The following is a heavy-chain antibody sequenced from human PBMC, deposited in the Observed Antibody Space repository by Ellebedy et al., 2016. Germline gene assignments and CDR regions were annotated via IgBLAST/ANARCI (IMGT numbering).Heavy chain of an antibody. V-gene: IGHV3-48*04. CDR3: ARDHQWSFDY. CDR1: GFTFSSYA. CDR2: ISRDRST. Sequence: GGSLRLSCAASGFTFSSYAIHWVRQAPGKGPEWLSYISRDRSTYADSVKGRFIISRDNAKNSLYLQMSSLRAEDTAVYYCARDHQWSFDYWGQGILVTVSS. D-gene: IGHD2-15*01. J-gene: IGHJ4*02.